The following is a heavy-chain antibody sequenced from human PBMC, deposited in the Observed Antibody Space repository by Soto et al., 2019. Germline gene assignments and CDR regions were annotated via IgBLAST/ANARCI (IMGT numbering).Heavy chain of an antibody. V-gene: IGHV3-23*01. CDR2: ISGSGGST. Sequence: GASVKVSCKASGYTFTSYAMNWVRQAPGKGLEWVSVISGSGGSTYYADSVKGRFTISRDNSKNTLYLQMNSLRAEDTAVYYCASRTSGWYFDYWGQGTLVTVSS. J-gene: IGHJ4*02. CDR3: ASRTSGWYFDY. D-gene: IGHD6-19*01. CDR1: GYTFTSYA.